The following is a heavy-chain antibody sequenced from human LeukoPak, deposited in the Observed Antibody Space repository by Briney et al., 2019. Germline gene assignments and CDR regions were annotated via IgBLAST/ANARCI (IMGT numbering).Heavy chain of an antibody. Sequence: GASVTVSCTASGYTFTSYGISWVRQAPGQGLEWMGWISAYNGNTNYAQKLQGRVTMTTDTSTSTAYMELSSLRSEDTAVYYCARGQKDNGVSSSWYYYGMDVWGQGTTVTVSS. V-gene: IGHV1-18*01. CDR3: ARGQKDNGVSSSWYYYGMDV. CDR2: ISAYNGNT. D-gene: IGHD6-13*01. CDR1: GYTFTSYG. J-gene: IGHJ6*02.